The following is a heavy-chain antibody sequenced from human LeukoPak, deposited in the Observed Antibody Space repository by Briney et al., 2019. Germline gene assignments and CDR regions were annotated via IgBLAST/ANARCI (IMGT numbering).Heavy chain of an antibody. Sequence: GALRLSCAASGFPFNYFWMQWVRQVPGKGPVWVSGINNDGTATYYADSVKGRFTISRDNAKNTVYLQMNGLRAEDTSVYFCATVSEYWGQGTLVTVSS. V-gene: IGHV3-74*01. CDR1: GFPFNYFW. CDR2: INNDGTAT. CDR3: ATVSEY. J-gene: IGHJ4*02.